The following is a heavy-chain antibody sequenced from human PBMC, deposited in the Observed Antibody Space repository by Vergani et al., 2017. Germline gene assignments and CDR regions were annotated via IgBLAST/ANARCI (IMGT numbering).Heavy chain of an antibody. V-gene: IGHV3-9*01. Sequence: EVQLVESGGGLVQPGRSLRLSCAASGFTFDDYAMHWVRQAPGKGLEWVSVINWNSDSIAYADSVKGRFTISRDNAKNSRYLQMNSLRAEDTALYYCVKDIAASGNYWYFDLWGRGTLVTVSS. CDR1: GFTFDDYA. CDR2: INWNSDSI. D-gene: IGHD6-13*01. CDR3: VKDIAASGNYWYFDL. J-gene: IGHJ2*01.